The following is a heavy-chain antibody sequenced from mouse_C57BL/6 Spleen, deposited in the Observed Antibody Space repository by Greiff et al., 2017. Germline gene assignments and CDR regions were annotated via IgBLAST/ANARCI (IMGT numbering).Heavy chain of an antibody. V-gene: IGHV5-6*02. J-gene: IGHJ2*01. CDR2: ISSGGSYT. CDR1: GFTFSSYG. D-gene: IGHD1-1*01. Sequence: DVKLVESGGDLVKPGASLKLSCAASGFTFSSYGMSWVSQTPDKGLEWVATISSGGSYTYYTASVKGRLTISRDNAKTTLYLQMSSLKSEDTAMCSCARRGDYLRDYWGQGTTLTVSS. CDR3: ARRGDYLRDY.